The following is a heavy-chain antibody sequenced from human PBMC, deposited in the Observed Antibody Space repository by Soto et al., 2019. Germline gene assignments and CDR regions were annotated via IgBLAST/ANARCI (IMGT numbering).Heavy chain of an antibody. CDR3: ARGGDWNYFFYYYYYMDV. V-gene: IGHV1-69*02. D-gene: IGHD1-7*01. CDR2: IIPILGIA. J-gene: IGHJ6*03. Sequence: QVQLVQSGAEVKKPGSSVKVSCKASGGTFSSYTISWVRQAPGQGLEWMGRIIPILGIANYAQKFQGRVTITADKSTSTAYMKLSSLRSEDTAVYYCARGGDWNYFFYYYYYMDVWGKGTTVTVSS. CDR1: GGTFSSYT.